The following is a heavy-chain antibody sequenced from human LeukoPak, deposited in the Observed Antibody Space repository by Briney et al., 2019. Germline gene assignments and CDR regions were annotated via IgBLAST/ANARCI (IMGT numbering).Heavy chain of an antibody. V-gene: IGHV4-34*01. CDR1: GGSFSGYY. CDR3: ARGTAGTYSSSWYVPFDY. Sequence: SETLSLTCAVYGGSFSGYYWSWIRQPPGKGLEWIGEINHSGSTNYNPSLKSRVTISVDTSKNQFSLKLSSVTAADTAVYYCARGTAGTYSSSWYVPFDYWGQGTLVTVSS. D-gene: IGHD6-13*01. CDR2: INHSGST. J-gene: IGHJ4*02.